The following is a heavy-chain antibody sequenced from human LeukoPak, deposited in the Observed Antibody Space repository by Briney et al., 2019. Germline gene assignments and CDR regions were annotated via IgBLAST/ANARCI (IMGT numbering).Heavy chain of an antibody. CDR1: GFTFSSYA. Sequence: PGGSLRLSCAASGFTFSSYAMHWVRQAPGKGLEWVAVISYDGSNKYYADSVKGRFTISRDNSKNTLYLQVNSLRAEDTAVYYCARGRDIAAAGPPDPGKRSASDYWGQGTLVTVSS. CDR3: ARGRDIAAAGPPDPGKRSASDY. J-gene: IGHJ4*02. D-gene: IGHD6-13*01. CDR2: ISYDGSNK. V-gene: IGHV3-30-3*01.